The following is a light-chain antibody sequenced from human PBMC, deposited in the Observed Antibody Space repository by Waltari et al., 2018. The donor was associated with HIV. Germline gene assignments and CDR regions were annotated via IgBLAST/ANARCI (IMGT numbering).Light chain of an antibody. CDR3: QNYDSAPVA. Sequence: DIQMSQAPSSLSASVGDRVTITRRASRDISNDLAWYQQKAGEVPKLLIYGASTLRSGVSSRFRGSGSGKEFTLTINGLQPEDVASYYCQNYDSAPVAFGQGTRLEI. J-gene: IGKJ5*01. CDR2: GAS. CDR1: RDISND. V-gene: IGKV1-27*01.